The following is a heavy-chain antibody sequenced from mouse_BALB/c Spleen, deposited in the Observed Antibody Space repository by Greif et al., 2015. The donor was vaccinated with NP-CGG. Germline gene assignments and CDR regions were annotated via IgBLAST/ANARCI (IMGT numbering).Heavy chain of an antibody. CDR2: INSNGGST. CDR1: GFTFSSYY. V-gene: IGHV5-6-2*01. CDR3: ARPDYGYFDV. J-gene: IGHJ1*01. Sequence: DVMLVESGGGLVKLGGSLKLSCAASGFTFSSYYMSWVRQTPEKRLELVAAINSNGGSTYYPDTVKGRFTISRDNAKNTLYLQMSSLKSEDTALYYCARPDYGYFDVWGAGTTVTVSS.